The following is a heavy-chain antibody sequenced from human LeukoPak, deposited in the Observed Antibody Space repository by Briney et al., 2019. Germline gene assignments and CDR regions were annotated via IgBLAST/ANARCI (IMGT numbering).Heavy chain of an antibody. Sequence: KPSQTLSLTCTVSGDSISNGNYYWSWIRQPPGKGLEWIGYIYYSGSTNYNPSLKSRVTISVDTSKNQFSLKLSSVTAADTAVYYCARHISRGLLWFGETFLFDPWGQGTLVTVSS. CDR3: ARHISRGLLWFGETFLFDP. CDR2: IYYSGST. D-gene: IGHD3-10*01. CDR1: GDSISNGNYY. V-gene: IGHV4-61*01. J-gene: IGHJ5*02.